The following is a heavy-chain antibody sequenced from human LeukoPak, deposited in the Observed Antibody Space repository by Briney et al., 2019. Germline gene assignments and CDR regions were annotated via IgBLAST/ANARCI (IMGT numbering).Heavy chain of an antibody. CDR2: IYTSGST. J-gene: IGHJ5*02. V-gene: IGHV4-4*07. CDR3: ASYCSGGSCYRRNWLDP. Sequence: SETLSLTCTVSGGSISSYYWSWIRQPAGKGLEWIGRIYTSGSTNYNSSLKSRVTMSLDTSKNQFSLKLSSVTAADTAVYYCASYCSGGSCYRRNWLDPWGQGTLVTVSS. CDR1: GGSISSYY. D-gene: IGHD2-15*01.